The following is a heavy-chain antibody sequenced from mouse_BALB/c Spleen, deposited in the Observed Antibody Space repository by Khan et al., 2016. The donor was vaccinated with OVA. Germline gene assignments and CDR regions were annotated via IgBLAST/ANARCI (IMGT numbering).Heavy chain of an antibody. CDR2: IFPGDGTT. CDR1: GYTFTSYD. J-gene: IGHJ4*01. V-gene: IGHV1-85*01. CDR3: ARRRGAMDY. Sequence: QVQLQQSGAEVVKSGASVKLSCKASGYTFTSYDLNWVRQRPEQGLEWIGWIFPGDGTTKYNEKFKGQATLTTDKSSSTAYIQLSRVTSEDSAVYFCARRRGAMDYWGQGTSVTVSA.